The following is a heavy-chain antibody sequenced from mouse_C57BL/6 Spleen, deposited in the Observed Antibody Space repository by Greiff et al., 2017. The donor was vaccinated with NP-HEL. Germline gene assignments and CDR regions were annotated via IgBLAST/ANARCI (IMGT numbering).Heavy chain of an antibody. D-gene: IGHD1-1*01. J-gene: IGHJ1*03. V-gene: IGHV1-53*01. CDR2: INPSNGGT. CDR1: GYTFTSYW. Sequence: VQLQQPGTELVKPGASVKLSCKASGYTFTSYWMHWVKQRPGQGLEWIGNINPSNGGTNYNEKFKSKATLTVDKSSSTAYMQLSSLTSEDSAVYYCARVILLRYPHWYFDVWGTGTTVTVSS. CDR3: ARVILLRYPHWYFDV.